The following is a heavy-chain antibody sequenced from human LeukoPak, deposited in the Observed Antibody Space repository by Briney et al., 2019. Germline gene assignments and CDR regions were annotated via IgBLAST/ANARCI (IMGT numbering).Heavy chain of an antibody. Sequence: GRSLRLSCAASGFTFDDYAMHWVRQAPGKGLEWVSGISWNGGTSACADSVRGRFTISRDNAKNSLYLQMNSLRAEDTALYYCAKDNHYYDTSGSLDYWGQGTLVTVSS. J-gene: IGHJ4*02. V-gene: IGHV3-9*01. CDR3: AKDNHYYDTSGSLDY. CDR1: GFTFDDYA. CDR2: ISWNGGTS. D-gene: IGHD3-22*01.